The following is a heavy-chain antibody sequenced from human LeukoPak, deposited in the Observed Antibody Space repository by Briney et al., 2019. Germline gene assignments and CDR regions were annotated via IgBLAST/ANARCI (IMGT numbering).Heavy chain of an antibody. J-gene: IGHJ5*02. V-gene: IGHV1-2*02. CDR3: ARVRLGESGGFDP. Sequence: ASVKVSCKASGYTFTGYYLHWVRQAPGQGLEWMGWINLNSGGTNYAQKFQGRVTMTKDTSISTAYMELSRLRSDDTAVYYCARVRLGESGGFDPWGQGTLVTVSS. D-gene: IGHD3-16*01. CDR1: GYTFTGYY. CDR2: INLNSGGT.